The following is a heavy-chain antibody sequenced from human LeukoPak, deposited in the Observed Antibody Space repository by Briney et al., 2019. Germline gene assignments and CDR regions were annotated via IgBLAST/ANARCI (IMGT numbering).Heavy chain of an antibody. V-gene: IGHV3-7*04. CDR3: VRDNGYSSDHAFDY. CDR1: GFTFSNYW. CDR2: VMQVGGEK. Sequence: PGGSLRLSCTASGFTFSNYWMSWVRQAPGKGLEWVANVMQVGGEKYYVDSVKGRFTISRDNAKNSLYLQMNSLRAEDTAVYYCVRDNGYSSDHAFDYWGQGTLVTVSS. D-gene: IGHD5-12*01. J-gene: IGHJ4*02.